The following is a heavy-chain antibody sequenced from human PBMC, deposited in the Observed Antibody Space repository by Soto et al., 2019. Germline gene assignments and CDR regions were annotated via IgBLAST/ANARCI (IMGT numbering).Heavy chain of an antibody. CDR3: VKDAVPYNGEWDWFDP. Sequence: GGSLRLSCRGSGFIFNIYAMGWVRQAPGKGLEWVSGIGGTGTDTHYADPVRGRFTISRDDYTMYLQMTRLRVEDTAVYYCVKDAVPYNGEWDWFDPWGHGTLVTVSS. J-gene: IGHJ5*02. CDR2: IGGTGTDT. D-gene: IGHD3-10*01. CDR1: GFIFNIYA. V-gene: IGHV3-23*01.